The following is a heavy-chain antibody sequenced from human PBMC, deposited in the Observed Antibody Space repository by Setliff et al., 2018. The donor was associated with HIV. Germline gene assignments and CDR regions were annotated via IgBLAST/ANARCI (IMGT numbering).Heavy chain of an antibody. CDR1: GFTFSSYW. Sequence: PGGSLRLSCAGSGFTFSSYWMSWVRQAPGKGLEWVAVISSDETIKYYTDSVRGRDTISRDISNNTVYLQMNSLRADDTAVYFCARPTNIDTLYYGSQTFYMYYYGLDVWGQGTTVTVSS. J-gene: IGHJ6*02. D-gene: IGHD1-26*01. CDR3: ARPTNIDTLYYGSQTFYMYYYGLDV. CDR2: ISSDETIK. V-gene: IGHV3-30-3*01.